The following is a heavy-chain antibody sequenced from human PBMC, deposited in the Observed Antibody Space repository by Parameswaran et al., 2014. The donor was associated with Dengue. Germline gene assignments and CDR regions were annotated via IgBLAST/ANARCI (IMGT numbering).Heavy chain of an antibody. J-gene: IGHJ3*02. Sequence: SWVRQAPGQGLEWMGWISAYNSNTNYAQKLQGRVTMTTDTSTSTAYMELRSLRSDDTAVYYCARGPPTDAFDIWGQGTMVTVSS. V-gene: IGHV1-18*01. CDR2: ISAYNSNT. CDR3: ARGPPTDAFDI.